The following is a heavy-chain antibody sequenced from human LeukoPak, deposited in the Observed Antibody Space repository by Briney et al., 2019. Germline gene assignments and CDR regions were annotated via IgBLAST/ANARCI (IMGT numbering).Heavy chain of an antibody. CDR3: ARAPSSGGTHFDY. CDR1: GDSISSGDYY. D-gene: IGHD3-10*01. Sequence: SETLSLTCTVSGDSISSGDYYWGWIRQPPGKGLEWIGSIYYSGSTYYNPSLKSRVTISVDTSKNQFSLKLSSVTAADTAVYYCARAPSSGGTHFDYWGQGTLVTVSS. V-gene: IGHV4-39*07. CDR2: IYYSGST. J-gene: IGHJ4*02.